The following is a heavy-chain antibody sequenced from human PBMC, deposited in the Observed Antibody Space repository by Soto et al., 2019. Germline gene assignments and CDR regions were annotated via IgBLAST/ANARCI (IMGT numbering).Heavy chain of an antibody. D-gene: IGHD3-3*01. V-gene: IGHV1-2*02. CDR1: GYPVTAYY. Sequence: QLHLVQSGAVVKKPGASVTVSCSASGYPVTAYYMHWVRQAPGRGLEWMGGINPATGAAKYTQTLQGRVTMTRETSTRTVFMERSGLTSEDTAVFYCARGGGVGVAGSAAFDMWGQGTLVTVSS. CDR3: ARGGGVGVAGSAAFDM. J-gene: IGHJ3*02. CDR2: INPATGAA.